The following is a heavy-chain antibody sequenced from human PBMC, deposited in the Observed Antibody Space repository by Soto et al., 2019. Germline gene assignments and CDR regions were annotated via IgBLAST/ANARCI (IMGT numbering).Heavy chain of an antibody. V-gene: IGHV3-74*03. CDR2: INTDGSDT. Sequence: VGSLRLSCAASGFYFSGYWMHWVRQAPGKGLEWVSRINTDGSDTLYADSVKGRFTISRDNSKNTLYLQMSSLRAEDSAVYYCVRAAARGDSWGQGTRVTVSS. CDR3: VRAAARGDS. CDR1: GFYFSGYW. J-gene: IGHJ1*01. D-gene: IGHD3-16*01.